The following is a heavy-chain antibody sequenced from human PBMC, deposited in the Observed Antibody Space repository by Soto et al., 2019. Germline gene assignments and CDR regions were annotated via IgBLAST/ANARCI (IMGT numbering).Heavy chain of an antibody. V-gene: IGHV3-23*01. CDR1: GFTFSSYA. Sequence: GESLKISCAASGFTFSSYAMSWVRQAPGKGLEWVSAISGSGGSTYYADSVKGRFTISRDNSKNTLYLQMNSLRAEDTAVYYCGTSDCSSTSCGPMDVWGQGTTVTVSS. CDR2: ISGSGGST. J-gene: IGHJ6*02. CDR3: GTSDCSSTSCGPMDV. D-gene: IGHD2-2*01.